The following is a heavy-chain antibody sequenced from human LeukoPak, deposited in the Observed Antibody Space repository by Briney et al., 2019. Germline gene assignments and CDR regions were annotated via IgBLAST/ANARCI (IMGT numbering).Heavy chain of an antibody. CDR1: GFTVSSNY. CDR3: ARSKEGAAAGTYFDY. J-gene: IGHJ4*02. V-gene: IGHV3-53*01. D-gene: IGHD6-13*01. Sequence: GGSLRLSCAASGFTVSSNYMSWVRQAPGKGLEWVSVIYSGGSTYYADSVKGRFTISRDDSKNTLYLQMNSLRAEDTAVYYCARSKEGAAAGTYFDYWGQGTLVTVSS. CDR2: IYSGGST.